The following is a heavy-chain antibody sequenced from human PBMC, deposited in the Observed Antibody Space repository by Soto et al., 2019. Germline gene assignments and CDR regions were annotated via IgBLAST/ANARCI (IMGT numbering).Heavy chain of an antibody. J-gene: IGHJ4*02. CDR3: ARRGVSSYYSNY. D-gene: IGHD2-15*01. Sequence: SETLSLTCTVSGGSISDSSYFWDWIRQPPGKGLEWIGNIYYSGSTYYNLSLKSRVTISVDASKNQFSLKLSSVTAADTAVYYCARRGVSSYYSNYWGLGTLVTVSS. CDR1: GGSISDSSYF. CDR2: IYYSGST. V-gene: IGHV4-39*01.